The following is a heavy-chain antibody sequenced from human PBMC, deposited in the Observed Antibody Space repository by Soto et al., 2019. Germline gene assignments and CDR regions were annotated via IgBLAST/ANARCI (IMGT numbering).Heavy chain of an antibody. CDR3: ARDLSLAPRRNNWFDP. J-gene: IGHJ5*02. CDR1: GYTLTELS. Sequence: GASVKVSCKVSGYTLTELSMHWVRQAPGKGLEWMGGFDPEDGETIYAQKFQGRVTMTTDTSTSTAYMELRSLRSDDTAVYYCARDLSLAPRRNNWFDPWGQGTLVTVSS. D-gene: IGHD3-16*01. V-gene: IGHV1-24*01. CDR2: FDPEDGET.